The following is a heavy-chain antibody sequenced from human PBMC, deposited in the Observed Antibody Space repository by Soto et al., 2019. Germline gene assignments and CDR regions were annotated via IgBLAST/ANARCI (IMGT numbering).Heavy chain of an antibody. Sequence: QVQLGQSGAEVKKPGSSVKVSCKSSGGSINSSSISWVRQAPGQGLEWMGGIIPIFGTPNYEQRFQGRVTITADKSASTVYMELSSLRSEDTAIYYCARAGLAGTTVPFYFWGQGTLVTVSS. D-gene: IGHD4-17*01. CDR3: ARAGLAGTTVPFYF. CDR2: IIPIFGTP. CDR1: GGSINSSS. J-gene: IGHJ4*02. V-gene: IGHV1-69*06.